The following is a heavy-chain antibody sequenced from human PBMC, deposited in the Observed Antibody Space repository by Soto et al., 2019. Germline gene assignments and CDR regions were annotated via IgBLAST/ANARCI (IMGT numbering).Heavy chain of an antibody. J-gene: IGHJ5*02. Sequence: PSETLSLTCTVSGDFLSSYYWSWIRQSPVKGLEWIGYIYYSGSTNYNPSLKSRVTISVDTSKNQFSLKLSSVTAADTAVYYCARHGGSIAADYWFDPWGQGTLVTVSS. V-gene: IGHV4-59*08. CDR1: GDFLSSYY. CDR3: ARHGGSIAADYWFDP. D-gene: IGHD6-25*01. CDR2: IYYSGST.